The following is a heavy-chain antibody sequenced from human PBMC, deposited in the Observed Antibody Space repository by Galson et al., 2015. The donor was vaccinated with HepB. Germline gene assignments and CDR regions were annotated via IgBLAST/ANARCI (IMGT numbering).Heavy chain of an antibody. V-gene: IGHV2-5*02. CDR3: ARIAVAAHAGSYYFDY. CDR2: IYWDDDK. CDR1: GFSLSTSGVG. J-gene: IGHJ4*02. Sequence: PALVKPTQTLTLTCTFSGFSLSTSGVGVGWIRQPPGKALEWLSLIYWDDDKRYSPSLKSRLTITKDTSKNQVVLTMTNMDPVDTATYYCARIAVAAHAGSYYFDYWGQGTLVTVSS. D-gene: IGHD6-19*01.